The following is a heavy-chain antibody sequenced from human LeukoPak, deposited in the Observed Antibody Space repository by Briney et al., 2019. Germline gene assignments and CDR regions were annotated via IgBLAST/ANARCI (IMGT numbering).Heavy chain of an antibody. J-gene: IGHJ4*02. V-gene: IGHV3-21*01. D-gene: IGHD2-2*01. Sequence: GGSLRLSCAASGFTFSRYSMNWVRQAPGKGLEWVSSISSSSSFIYYADSVKGRFTISRDNAKNSLYLQMSSLRAEDTAVYYCARDPPLGYCSSSSCPHLDYWGQGTLVTVSS. CDR3: ARDPPLGYCSSSSCPHLDY. CDR1: GFTFSRYS. CDR2: ISSSSSFI.